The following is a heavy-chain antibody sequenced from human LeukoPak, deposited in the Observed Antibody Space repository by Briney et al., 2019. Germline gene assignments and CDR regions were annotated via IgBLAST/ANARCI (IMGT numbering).Heavy chain of an antibody. Sequence: GGSLRLSCAASGFTFSSYSMNWVRQAPGKGLEWVSSISSSSYIYYADSVKGRFTVSRDNAKNSLYLQMNSLRAEDTAVYYCARVYQEQLVYYYYMDVWGKGTTVNVSS. CDR3: ARVYQEQLVYYYYMDV. J-gene: IGHJ6*03. D-gene: IGHD6-6*01. CDR1: GFTFSSYS. CDR2: ISSSSYI. V-gene: IGHV3-21*01.